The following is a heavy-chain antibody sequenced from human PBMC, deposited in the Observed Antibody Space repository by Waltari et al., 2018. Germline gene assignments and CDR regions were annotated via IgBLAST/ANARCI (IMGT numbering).Heavy chain of an antibody. CDR3: TRSYSSSTLDVFEI. J-gene: IGHJ3*02. CDR2: ISLTLTTT. Sequence: QVQLVQSGAEVKKPGSSVKVSCKASGGMFSGYGISWVRQVPGQGPEWMGGISLTLTTTNYAKKFQGRVTITADEFTSTGSMELSSLTSEDTAVYYCTRSYSSSTLDVFEIWGQGTKVTVSS. D-gene: IGHD3-22*01. CDR1: GGMFSGYG. V-gene: IGHV1-69*01.